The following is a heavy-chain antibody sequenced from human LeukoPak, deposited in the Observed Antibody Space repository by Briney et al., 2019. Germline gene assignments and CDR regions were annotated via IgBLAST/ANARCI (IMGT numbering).Heavy chain of an antibody. CDR3: ARGLWFGDENPPYFDY. CDR2: IYTSEST. Sequence: SETLSLTCSVSGGSISSSNYYWSWIRQPAGKGLEWIGRIYTSESTNYNPSLKSRVTISVDTSRNQFSLKLSSVTAADTAVYYCARGLWFGDENPPYFDYWGQGVLVTVSS. CDR1: GGSISSSNYY. V-gene: IGHV4-61*02. J-gene: IGHJ4*02. D-gene: IGHD3-10*01.